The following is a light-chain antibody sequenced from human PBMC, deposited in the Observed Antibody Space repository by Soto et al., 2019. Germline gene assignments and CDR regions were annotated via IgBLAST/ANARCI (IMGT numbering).Light chain of an antibody. CDR3: SSYTSSSTLV. CDR2: EVS. J-gene: IGLJ2*01. V-gene: IGLV2-14*01. Sequence: QSALTQPASVSGSPGQSITISCTGTSSDVGGYNYVSWYQQHPGKAPKLMIYEVSNRPSGVSNRFSGSKSGNTASLTNSGLQAEDEADNYCSSYTSSSTLVFGGGTQLTVL. CDR1: SSDVGGYNY.